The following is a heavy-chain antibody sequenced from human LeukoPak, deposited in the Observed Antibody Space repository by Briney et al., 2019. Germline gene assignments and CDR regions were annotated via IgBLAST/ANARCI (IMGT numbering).Heavy chain of an antibody. Sequence: GGSLRLSCAASGFTFSSYSMNWVRQAPGKGLEWVSSISSSSSYIYYADSVKGRFTISRDNAENSLYLQMNSLRAEDTAVYYCARDGGTGTNAFDIWGQGTMVTVSS. CDR1: GFTFSSYS. CDR3: ARDGGTGTNAFDI. CDR2: ISSSSSYI. V-gene: IGHV3-21*01. J-gene: IGHJ3*02. D-gene: IGHD1-7*01.